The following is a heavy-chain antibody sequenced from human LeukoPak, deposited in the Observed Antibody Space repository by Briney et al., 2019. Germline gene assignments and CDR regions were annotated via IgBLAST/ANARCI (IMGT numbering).Heavy chain of an antibody. D-gene: IGHD4-11*01. CDR3: ARVWSTTVPNLNYYYYMDV. Sequence: SVKVSCKASGGTFSSYAISWVRQAPGQGLEWMGGIIPIFGTANYAQKFQGRVTITADESTSTAYMELSGLRSEDTAVYYCARVWSTTVPNLNYYYYMDVWGKGTTVTVSS. J-gene: IGHJ6*03. CDR1: GGTFSSYA. V-gene: IGHV1-69*13. CDR2: IIPIFGTA.